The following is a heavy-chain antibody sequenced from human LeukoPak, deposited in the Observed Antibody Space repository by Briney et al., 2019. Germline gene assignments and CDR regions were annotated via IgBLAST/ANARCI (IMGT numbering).Heavy chain of an antibody. V-gene: IGHV3-23*01. J-gene: IGHJ5*02. CDR2: ISGSGGST. D-gene: IGHD3-22*01. CDR1: GFTFSSYA. Sequence: GGSLRLSCAASGFTFSSYAMSWVRQAPGKGLEWVSAISGSGGSTYYADSVKGRFTISRDNSKNTLYLQMNSLRAEDTAVYYCAKSPYYYDSSGQLGTKDNWFDPWGQGNLVTVSS. CDR3: AKSPYYYDSSGQLGTKDNWFDP.